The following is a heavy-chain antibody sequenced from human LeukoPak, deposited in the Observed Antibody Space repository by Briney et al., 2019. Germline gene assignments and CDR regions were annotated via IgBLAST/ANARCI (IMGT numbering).Heavy chain of an antibody. V-gene: IGHV1-46*01. CDR3: ARELSGSVDY. CDR1: GYTFTSYY. CDR2: FSPSGTGI. D-gene: IGHD5-12*01. J-gene: IGHJ4*02. Sequence: ASVKVSCKASGYTFTSYYIHRVRQAPGQGLECVGIFSPSGTGIFYAQKFQGRVTMTRDTSTSTVYMELSSLRSEDTAVYYCARELSGSVDYWGQGTLVTVSS.